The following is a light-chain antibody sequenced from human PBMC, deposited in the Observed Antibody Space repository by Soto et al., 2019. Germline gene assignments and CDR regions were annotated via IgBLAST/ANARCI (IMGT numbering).Light chain of an antibody. V-gene: IGLV1-40*01. CDR2: GNT. CDR3: QSYDSSLSASYV. J-gene: IGLJ1*01. CDR1: SSNIGAGYD. Sequence: SVSVSPGQRVSVSCSGSSSNIGAGYDVHWYQQLPGTAPKLLIFGNTNRPSGVPDRFSGSKSGTSASLAINGLQAEDEADYYCQSYDSSLSASYVFGTGTKVTVL.